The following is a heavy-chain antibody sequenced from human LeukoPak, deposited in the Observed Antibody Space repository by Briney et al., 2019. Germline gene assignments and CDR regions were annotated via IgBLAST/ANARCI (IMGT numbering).Heavy chain of an antibody. CDR1: GGTFSSYA. D-gene: IGHD6-19*01. CDR2: IIPIFGTA. CDR3: ARRSSGWSPFDY. J-gene: IGHJ4*02. V-gene: IGHV1-69*06. Sequence: SVKVSCKASGGTFSSYAISWVRQAPGQGLEWMGGIIPIFGTANYAQKFQGRVTITADKSTSTAYMELSSLRSEDTAVHYCARRSSGWSPFDYWGQGTLVTVSS.